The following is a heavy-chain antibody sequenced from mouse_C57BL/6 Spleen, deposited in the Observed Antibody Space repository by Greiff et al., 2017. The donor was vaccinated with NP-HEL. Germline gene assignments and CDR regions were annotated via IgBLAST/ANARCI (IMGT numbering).Heavy chain of an antibody. CDR2: IDPETGGT. D-gene: IGHD2-4*01. CDR3: TRWRDYDKYFDV. CDR1: GYTFTDYE. Sequence: QVQLQQSGAELVRPGASVTLSCKASGYTFTDYEMHWVKQTPVHGLEWIGAIDPETGGTAYNQKFKGKAILTADKSSSTAYMELRSLTSEDSAVYYCTRWRDYDKYFDVWGTETTVTVSS. V-gene: IGHV1-15*01. J-gene: IGHJ1*03.